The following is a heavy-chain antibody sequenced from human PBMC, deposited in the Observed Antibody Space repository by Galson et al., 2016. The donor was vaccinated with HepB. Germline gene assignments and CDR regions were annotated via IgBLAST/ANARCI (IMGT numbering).Heavy chain of an antibody. CDR1: GFTFSSYW. CDR3: AKSQFALPDSGWFNAFDL. V-gene: IGHV3-23*01. CDR2: ISSSDGRT. J-gene: IGHJ3*01. Sequence: SLRLSCATSGFTFSSYWMTWVRQAPGKGLEWVSSISSSDGRTWYADSVRGRFTISTDNSKTTLYVQMNSLRVDDSAIYYCAKSQFALPDSGWFNAFDLWGQGTMVTVSS. D-gene: IGHD6-19*01.